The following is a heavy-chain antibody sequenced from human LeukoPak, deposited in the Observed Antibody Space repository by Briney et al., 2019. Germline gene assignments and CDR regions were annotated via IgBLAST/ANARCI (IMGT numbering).Heavy chain of an antibody. D-gene: IGHD6-13*01. CDR1: GGTFSSYT. CDR3: APQLNTGYSSSWQFDP. J-gene: IGHJ5*02. Sequence: SVKVSCKASGGTFSSYTISWVRQAPGQGLEWMGRIIPILGIANYAQKFQGRVTITADKSTSTAYMELSSLRSEDTAVYYCAPQLNTGYSSSWQFDPWGQGTLVTVSS. CDR2: IIPILGIA. V-gene: IGHV1-69*02.